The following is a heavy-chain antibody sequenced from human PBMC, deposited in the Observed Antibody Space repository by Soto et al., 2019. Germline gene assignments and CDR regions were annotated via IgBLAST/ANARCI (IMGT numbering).Heavy chain of an antibody. CDR2: IYYSGST. Sequence: SETLSLTCTVSGGSISSSGYYWGWIRQPPGKGLEWIGSIYYSGSTYYNPSLKSRVTISVDTSKNQSSLKLSSVTAADTAVYYRATLTMIVVVRFEYWGQGTLVTLSS. CDR3: ATLTMIVVVRFEY. D-gene: IGHD3-22*01. CDR1: GGSISSSGYY. J-gene: IGHJ4*02. V-gene: IGHV4-39*01.